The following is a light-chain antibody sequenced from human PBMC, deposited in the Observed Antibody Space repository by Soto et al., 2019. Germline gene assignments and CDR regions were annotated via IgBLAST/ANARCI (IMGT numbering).Light chain of an antibody. CDR1: QSVSSSY. Sequence: EIMLTQSPGTLSLSPGERATLSCRPSQSVSSSYLAWYQQKPGQAPRLLTYGASNRATGIPDRFSGSGSGTHFTLTISRLEPGDFAVYYCQQYGSSPLFTFGPGTKVDIK. CDR3: QQYGSSPLFT. V-gene: IGKV3-20*01. CDR2: GAS. J-gene: IGKJ3*01.